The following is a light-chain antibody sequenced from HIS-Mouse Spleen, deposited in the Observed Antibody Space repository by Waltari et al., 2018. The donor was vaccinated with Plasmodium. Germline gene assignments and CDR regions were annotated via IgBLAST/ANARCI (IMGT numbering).Light chain of an antibody. CDR3: QQYDNLPPLFT. CDR2: DAS. V-gene: IGKV1-33*01. CDR1: KDISNY. Sequence: DIQMTQSPSSLSASVGDRVTITCQARKDISNYLNWYQQKPGKAPKLLIYDASNLETGVPSRFSGSGSGTDFTFTISSLQPEDIATYYCQQYDNLPPLFTFGPGTKVDIK. J-gene: IGKJ3*01.